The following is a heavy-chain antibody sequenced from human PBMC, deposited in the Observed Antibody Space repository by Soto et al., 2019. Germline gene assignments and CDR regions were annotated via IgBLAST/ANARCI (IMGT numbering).Heavy chain of an antibody. D-gene: IGHD2-21*01. CDR2: INHSGST. V-gene: IGHV4-34*01. Sequence: NPSETLSLTCAVYGGSFSGHFWSWIRQPPGKGLEWIGEINHSGSTNFNPSLKSRVTISVDTSKNQFSLKVNSLTAADTAVYYCARGISLIVEVQRDAPDKYYFDSWRQGTVVTVSS. J-gene: IGHJ4*02. CDR1: GGSFSGHF. CDR3: ARGISLIVEVQRDAPDKYYFDS.